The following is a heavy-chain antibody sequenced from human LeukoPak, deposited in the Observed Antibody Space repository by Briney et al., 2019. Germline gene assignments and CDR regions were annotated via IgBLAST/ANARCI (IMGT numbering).Heavy chain of an antibody. CDR3: ARHEVRDHYDSSGFDAFDY. V-gene: IGHV5-51*01. Sequence: GESLKISCKGSGYSFTSYWIGWVRQMPGKGLEWMGIIYPGDSDTRYSPSFQGQVTISADKSISTAYLQWSSLKASDTAMYYCARHEVRDHYDSSGFDAFDYWGQGTLVTVSS. D-gene: IGHD3-22*01. J-gene: IGHJ4*02. CDR1: GYSFTSYW. CDR2: IYPGDSDT.